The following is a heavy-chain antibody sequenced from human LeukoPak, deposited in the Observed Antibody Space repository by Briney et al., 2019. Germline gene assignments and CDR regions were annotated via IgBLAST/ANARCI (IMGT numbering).Heavy chain of an antibody. Sequence: SQTLSLCCTIHRDSVSTELSLWNWIRQSPSRGLEWLGRTYYRSKWYNDYAVSVKSRITINPDTSKNQFSLQLNSVTPEDTAVYYCAKGRGSHYCVCWRRGALVTVSS. J-gene: IGHJ4*02. CDR2: TYYRSKWYN. CDR3: AKGRGSHYCVC. V-gene: IGHV6-1*01. CDR1: RDSVSTELSL. D-gene: IGHD3-10*01.